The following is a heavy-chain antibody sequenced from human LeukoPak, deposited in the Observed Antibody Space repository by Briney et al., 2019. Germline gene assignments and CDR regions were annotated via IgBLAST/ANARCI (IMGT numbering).Heavy chain of an antibody. CDR1: GFTFSNYW. D-gene: IGHD1-20*01. J-gene: IGHJ3*02. V-gene: IGHV3-7*01. CDR3: AREAILTGDDAFDI. CDR2: IKTDGSEK. Sequence: PGGSLRLSCEGSGFTFSNYWMSGVRQAPGKGLEWVANIKTDGSEKYYVDSVKGRFTISRDNAKNSLYLQMNSLRAEDTAVYYCAREAILTGDDAFDIWGQGTMVTVSS.